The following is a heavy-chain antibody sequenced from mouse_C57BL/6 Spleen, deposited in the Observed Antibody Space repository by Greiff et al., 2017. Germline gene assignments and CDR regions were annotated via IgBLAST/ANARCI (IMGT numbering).Heavy chain of an antibody. Sequence: ESGPGLVKPSQSLSLTCSVTGYSITSGYYWNWIRQFPGNKLEWMGYISYDGSNNYNPSLKNRISITRDTSKNQFFLKLNSVTTEDTATYYCARERDDWGQGTSVTVSS. CDR2: ISYDGSN. J-gene: IGHJ4*01. V-gene: IGHV3-6*01. CDR1: GYSITSGYY. CDR3: ARERDD.